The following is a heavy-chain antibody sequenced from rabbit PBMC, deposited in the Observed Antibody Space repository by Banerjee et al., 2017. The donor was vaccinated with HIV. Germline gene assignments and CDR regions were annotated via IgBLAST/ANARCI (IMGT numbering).Heavy chain of an antibody. D-gene: IGHD4-1*01. J-gene: IGHJ4*01. CDR1: GFSFSNKYV. Sequence: QEQLEESGGDLVKPEGSLTLTCTASGFSFSNKYVMCWVRQAPGKGPEWIACIYNGDGSTYYATWVNGRFTISSHNAQNTLYLQLNSLTAADTATYFCARDLAGVIGWNFNLWGPGTLVTVS. CDR2: IYNGDGST. CDR3: ARDLAGVIGWNFNL. V-gene: IGHV1S47*01.